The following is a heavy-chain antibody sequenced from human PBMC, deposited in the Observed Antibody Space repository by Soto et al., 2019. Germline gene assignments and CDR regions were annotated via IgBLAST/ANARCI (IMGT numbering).Heavy chain of an antibody. CDR1: GGSVSSGSYH. CDR3: AREEYYYDSSGPGVYGMDV. D-gene: IGHD3-22*01. J-gene: IGHJ6*02. CDR2: IYYSGST. Sequence: PSDTLSLTYTLSGGSVSSGSYHWSWIRQPPGKGLEGSGYIYYSGSTNYNPSLTSRVTISVDTSKNQFSLKLSSVTAADTAVYYCAREEYYYDSSGPGVYGMDVWGQGTTVTVSS. V-gene: IGHV4-61*01.